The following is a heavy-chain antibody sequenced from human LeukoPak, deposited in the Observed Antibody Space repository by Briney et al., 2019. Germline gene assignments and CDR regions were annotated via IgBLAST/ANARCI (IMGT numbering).Heavy chain of an antibody. Sequence: GGSLRLSCAASGFTVSSNYMSWVRQAPGKGLEWVSVIYSGGSTYYADSVKGRFTISRDNSKNTLYLQMNSLRAEDTAVYYCARGYGRYFDWLIPNYDYWGQGTLVTVSS. CDR3: ARGYGRYFDWLIPNYDY. CDR1: GFTVSSNY. CDR2: IYSGGST. D-gene: IGHD3-9*01. V-gene: IGHV3-53*01. J-gene: IGHJ4*02.